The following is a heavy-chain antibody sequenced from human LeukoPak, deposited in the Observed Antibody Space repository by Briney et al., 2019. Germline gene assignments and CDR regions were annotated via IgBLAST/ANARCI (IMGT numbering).Heavy chain of an antibody. J-gene: IGHJ4*02. CDR1: GFTFSSYG. CDR2: IKQDGSEK. Sequence: PGGSLRLSCAASGFTFSSYGMHWVRQAPGKGLEWVANIKQDGSEKYYVDSVRGRFTISRDNAKSSLYLQMNSLRAEDTAVYYCARDPSTVTTGYYWGQGTLVTVFS. V-gene: IGHV3-7*01. D-gene: IGHD4-17*01. CDR3: ARDPSTVTTGYY.